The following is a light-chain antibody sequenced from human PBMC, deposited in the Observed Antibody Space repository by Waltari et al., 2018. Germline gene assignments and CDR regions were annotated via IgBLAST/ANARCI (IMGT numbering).Light chain of an antibody. CDR1: QSIVVW. J-gene: IGKJ1*01. CDR3: LQYNSYPWT. V-gene: IGKV1-5*03. Sequence: DIQVTQSPSTLSASVGDRVTITCRASQSIVVWLAWYQQKPGKAPRLLIYKASYLESGVPSRFSGSGSGTAFTLTISSLQADDFATDYCLQYNSYPWTFGQGTK. CDR2: KAS.